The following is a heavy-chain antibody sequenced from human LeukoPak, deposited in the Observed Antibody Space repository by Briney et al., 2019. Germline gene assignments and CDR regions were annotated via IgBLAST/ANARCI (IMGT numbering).Heavy chain of an antibody. Sequence: ASVKVSCKASGYTLTSYHMQWVRQAPGQGLEWMGIIYSSGDKTTYAQKFQGRVTVTRDTSTSTVYMDLSDLRSEDTAIYYCVREEAGGLFAYRGQGTLVTVSS. D-gene: IGHD1-26*01. J-gene: IGHJ4*02. CDR1: GYTLTSYH. CDR3: VREEAGGLFAY. CDR2: IYSSGDKT. V-gene: IGHV1-46*01.